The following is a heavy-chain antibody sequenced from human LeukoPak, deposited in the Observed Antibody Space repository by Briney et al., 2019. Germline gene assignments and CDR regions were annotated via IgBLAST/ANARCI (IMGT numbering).Heavy chain of an antibody. CDR2: ISSDENTK. Sequence: GGSLRLSCAASGFTFSCCAIHWVRQAPGRGLEWVAVISSDENTKFYADSVRGRFTVYRDNSKKTVWLQMNSLRAEDTAVYYCAKKGGSSGRYDYLDYWGQGTLVTVSS. J-gene: IGHJ4*02. CDR3: AKKGGSSGRYDYLDY. D-gene: IGHD6-19*01. CDR1: GFTFSCCA. V-gene: IGHV3-30-3*02.